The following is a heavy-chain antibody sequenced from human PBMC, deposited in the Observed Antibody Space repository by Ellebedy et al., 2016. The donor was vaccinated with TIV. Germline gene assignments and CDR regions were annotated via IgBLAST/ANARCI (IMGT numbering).Heavy chain of an antibody. Sequence: ASVKVSCKTSGYVFTAYYIHWVRQAPGQGLEWMGWINPNSGGTNYAQKFQGRVTMTTETSISTAYMELSRLRSDDTAMYYCARDEVVGANRGYQFYGMDVWGQGTTVTVSS. CDR2: INPNSGGT. V-gene: IGHV1-2*02. J-gene: IGHJ6*02. D-gene: IGHD1-26*01. CDR1: GYVFTAYY. CDR3: ARDEVVGANRGYQFYGMDV.